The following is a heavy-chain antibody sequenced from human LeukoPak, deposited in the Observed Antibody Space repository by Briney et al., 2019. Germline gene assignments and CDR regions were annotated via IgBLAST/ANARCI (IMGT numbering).Heavy chain of an antibody. V-gene: IGHV1-2*02. CDR1: GYTFTGYY. Sequence: EASVNVSCKASGYTFTGYYMHWVRQAPGQGLEWMGWINPNSGGTNYAQKFQGRVTMTRDTSISTAYMELSRLRSDDTAVYYCARDQHSSGWYGDYYYYMDVWGKGTTVTVSS. J-gene: IGHJ6*03. CDR2: INPNSGGT. CDR3: ARDQHSSGWYGDYYYYMDV. D-gene: IGHD6-19*01.